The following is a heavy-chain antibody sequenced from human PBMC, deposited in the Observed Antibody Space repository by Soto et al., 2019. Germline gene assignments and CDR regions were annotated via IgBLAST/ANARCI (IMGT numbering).Heavy chain of an antibody. D-gene: IGHD3-22*01. CDR2: ISGSGGST. CDR1: GFTFSSYA. V-gene: IGHV3-23*01. Sequence: VQLLESGGGLVQPGGSLRLSCAASGFTFSSYAMSWVRQARGKGLEWVSAISGSGGSTYYADSVKGRFTISRDNSKNTLYLQMNSLRAEDTAVYYCAKEGPLDYYDSRGYYSFDYRGQGTLVTVSS. CDR3: AKEGPLDYYDSRGYYSFDY. J-gene: IGHJ4*02.